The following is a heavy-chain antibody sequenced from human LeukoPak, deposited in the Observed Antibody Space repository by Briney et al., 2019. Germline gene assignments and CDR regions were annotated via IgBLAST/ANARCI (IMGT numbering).Heavy chain of an antibody. CDR3: ARADSTWANDL. CDR2: ISSDGDST. CDR1: GFTFSSSW. D-gene: IGHD6-13*01. Sequence: GRSLRLSCASSGFTFSSSWTYWVRQAPGKGLVWASRISSDGDSTTYADSVKGRFTVSRDNAKNTLYLQMNSLRVEDTAVYYCARADSTWANDLWGQGTLVTVSS. V-gene: IGHV3-74*01. J-gene: IGHJ5*02.